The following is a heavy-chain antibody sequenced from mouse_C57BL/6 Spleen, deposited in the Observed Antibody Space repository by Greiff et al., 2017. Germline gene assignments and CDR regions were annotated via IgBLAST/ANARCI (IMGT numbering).Heavy chain of an antibody. CDR3: ARWAGTGAMDY. J-gene: IGHJ4*01. CDR2: IDPSDSET. V-gene: IGHV1-52*01. CDR1: GYTFTSYW. Sequence: QVQLQQPGAERVRPGSSVKLSCKASGYTFTSYWMHWVKQRPIQGLEWIGNIDPSDSETHYNQKFKDKATLTVDKSSSTAYMQLSSLTSEDSAVYDCARWAGTGAMDYWGQGTPVTVSS. D-gene: IGHD4-1*01.